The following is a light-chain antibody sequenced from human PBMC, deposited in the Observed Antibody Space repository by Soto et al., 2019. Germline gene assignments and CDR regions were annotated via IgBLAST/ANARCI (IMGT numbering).Light chain of an antibody. CDR2: GVT. CDR1: CSDVGHSNH. V-gene: IGLV2-14*03. Sequence: QSALTQPASVSGSPGQSITISCTGSCSDVGHSNHVSWYQQHPGKAPKLIIYGVTNRPSGISNRFSGSKSGSTASLTISGLQPEDEADYYCNSYTISTTYVFGTRTKLTVL. J-gene: IGLJ1*01. CDR3: NSYTISTTYV.